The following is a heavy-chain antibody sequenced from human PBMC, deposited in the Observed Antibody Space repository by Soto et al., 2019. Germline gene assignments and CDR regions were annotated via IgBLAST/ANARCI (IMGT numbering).Heavy chain of an antibody. V-gene: IGHV1-69*06. CDR2: IIPIFGAT. J-gene: IGHJ5*01. D-gene: IGHD1-26*01. Sequence: QVQLVQSGAEVKKPGSSVKVSCKASGGTFSSYAITWVRQAPGQGLDWMGEIIPIFGATNFAQKFQGRVTITADKSTTTAYMELSSLTSEDTAVYYCARMGGSFLDSGGQGTLVTVSS. CDR3: ARMGGSFLDS. CDR1: GGTFSSYA.